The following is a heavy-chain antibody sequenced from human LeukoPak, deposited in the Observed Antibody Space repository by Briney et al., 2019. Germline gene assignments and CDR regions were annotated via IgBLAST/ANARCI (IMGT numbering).Heavy chain of an antibody. Sequence: ASVKVSCKASGGTFSSYAISWVRQAPGQGLEWMGGIIPIFGTANYAQKFQGRVTITADESMSTAYMELSSLRSEDTAVYYCAGEYSSSSPVDWFDPWGQGTLVTVSS. CDR1: GGTFSSYA. D-gene: IGHD6-6*01. J-gene: IGHJ5*02. CDR2: IIPIFGTA. CDR3: AGEYSSSSPVDWFDP. V-gene: IGHV1-69*01.